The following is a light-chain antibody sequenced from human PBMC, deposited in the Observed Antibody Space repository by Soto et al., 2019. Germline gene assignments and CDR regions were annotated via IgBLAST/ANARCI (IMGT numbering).Light chain of an antibody. CDR2: GAS. CDR1: QSVSSSY. V-gene: IGKV3-20*01. J-gene: IGKJ2*01. CDR3: QQYGSSTAYT. Sequence: EIVLTQSPGTLSLSPGERANLSCRASQSVSSSYLAWYQQKPGQAPRLLIYGASSRATGIPDRFSGSGSGTDFTLTISRLEPEDFAVYYCQQYGSSTAYTFGQGTKLEIK.